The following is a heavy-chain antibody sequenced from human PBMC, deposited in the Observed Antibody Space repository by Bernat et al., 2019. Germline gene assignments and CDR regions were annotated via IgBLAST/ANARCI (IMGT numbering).Heavy chain of an antibody. CDR3: TAGVEFDP. Sequence: EVQLVESGGGLVKPGGSPRVSCAASGFTFSNAWMNWVRQTPGKGLEWVGRIKSKTVGETTDYAAPVKGRFTISRDDSKNTVYLQMNSLKTEDTAVYYCTAGVEFDPRGQGTLVTVSS. CDR1: GFTFSNAW. D-gene: IGHD2-8*01. V-gene: IGHV3-15*01. CDR2: IKSKTVGETT. J-gene: IGHJ5*02.